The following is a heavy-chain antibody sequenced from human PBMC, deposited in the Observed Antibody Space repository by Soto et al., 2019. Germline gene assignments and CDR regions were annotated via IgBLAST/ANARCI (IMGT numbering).Heavy chain of an antibody. CDR1: GFTFSSYW. D-gene: IGHD1-26*01. V-gene: IGHV3-74*01. CDR3: ARAMSSGSYFDY. CDR2: VNSDGSST. Sequence: GGSLRLSCAASGFTFSSYWMHWVRQVSGKGLVWVSRVNSDGSSTSYADSVKGRFTISRDNAKNTLYLQMNSLRTEDTAVYYCARAMSSGSYFDYWGQGTLVTVSS. J-gene: IGHJ4*02.